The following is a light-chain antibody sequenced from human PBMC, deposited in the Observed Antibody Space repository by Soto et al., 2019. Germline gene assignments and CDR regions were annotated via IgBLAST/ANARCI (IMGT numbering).Light chain of an antibody. CDR2: AAS. CDR1: QSISSY. J-gene: IGKJ2*01. V-gene: IGKV1-39*01. CDR3: QQSYSTFYT. Sequence: DIQRTQSPSSLSASVGDRVTITCRASQSISSYLNWYQQKPGKAPKLLIYAASSLQSGVPSRFSGTGSGTDFTLTISSLQPEDFATYYCQQSYSTFYTFGQGTKVDIK.